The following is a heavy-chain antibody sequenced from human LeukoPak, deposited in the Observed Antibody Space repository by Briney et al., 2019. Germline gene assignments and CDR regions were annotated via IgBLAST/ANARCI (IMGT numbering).Heavy chain of an antibody. CDR3: ARDIGGGSPFDY. CDR2: IIPILGIA. Sequence: SVKVSCKASGGTFGSYAISWVRQAPGQGLEWMGRIIPILGIANYAQKFQGRVTITADKSTSTAYMELSSLRSEDTAVYYCARDIGGGSPFDYWGQGTLVTVSS. D-gene: IGHD1-26*01. J-gene: IGHJ4*02. V-gene: IGHV1-69*04. CDR1: GGTFGSYA.